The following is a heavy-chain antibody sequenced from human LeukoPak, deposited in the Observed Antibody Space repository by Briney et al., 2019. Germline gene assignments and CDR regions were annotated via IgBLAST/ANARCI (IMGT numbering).Heavy chain of an antibody. CDR3: ARMVLYCSSTSCYRNYYYGMDV. J-gene: IGHJ6*02. D-gene: IGHD2-2*01. V-gene: IGHV4-59*01. CDR1: GGSISSYY. CDR2: IYYSGGT. Sequence: SETLSLTCTVSGGSISSYYWSWIRQPPGKGLEWIGYIYYSGGTNYNPSLKSRVTISVDTSKNQFSLKLSSVTAADTAVYYCARMVLYCSSTSCYRNYYYGMDVWGQGTTVTVSS.